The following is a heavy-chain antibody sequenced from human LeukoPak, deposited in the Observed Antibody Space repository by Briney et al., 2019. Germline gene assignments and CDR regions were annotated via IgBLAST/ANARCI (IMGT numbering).Heavy chain of an antibody. V-gene: IGHV3-23*01. D-gene: IGHD3-22*01. CDR3: AKHRFESGGYHSTD. J-gene: IGHJ4*02. Sequence: GGSLRLSCAASGFTFSSYAMSWVRQAPGKGLAWVSTISGGSGGTYCADSVKGRFTISRDNSKNTLYLQMNSLRDEDTAVYYCAKHRFESGGYHSTDWGQGTLVTVSS. CDR1: GFTFSSYA. CDR2: ISGGSGGT.